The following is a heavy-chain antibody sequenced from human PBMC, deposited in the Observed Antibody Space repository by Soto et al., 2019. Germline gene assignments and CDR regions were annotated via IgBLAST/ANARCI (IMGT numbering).Heavy chain of an antibody. Sequence: NPSETLSLTCAVYGGSFSGYYWSWIRQPPGKGLEWIGEINHSGSTNYNPSLKSRVTISVDTSKNQFSLKLSSVTAADTALYYCARGYCSGGSCRQAYYFDYWGQGTLVTVSS. D-gene: IGHD2-15*01. CDR1: GGSFSGYY. CDR3: ARGYCSGGSCRQAYYFDY. V-gene: IGHV4-34*01. CDR2: INHSGST. J-gene: IGHJ4*02.